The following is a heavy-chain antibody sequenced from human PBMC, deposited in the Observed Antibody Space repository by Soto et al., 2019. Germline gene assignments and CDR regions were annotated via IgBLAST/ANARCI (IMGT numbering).Heavy chain of an antibody. CDR2: INPIHGKT. Sequence: ASVKVSCTASGYTFTSYAMHWVRQAPGQGLEWMGRINPIHGKTKYAQKFQDRVTITTDKSTSTAYMELSSLRSEDTAVYYCASPTDGDYFDYWGQGTLVIVSS. J-gene: IGHJ4*02. CDR1: GYTFTSYA. V-gene: IGHV1-3*01. D-gene: IGHD1-1*01. CDR3: ASPTDGDYFDY.